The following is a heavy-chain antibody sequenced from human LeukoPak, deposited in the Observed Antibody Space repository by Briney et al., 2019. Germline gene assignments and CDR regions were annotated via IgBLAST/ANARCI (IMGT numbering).Heavy chain of an antibody. V-gene: IGHV4-39*01. Sequence: SETLSLTCTVSGGSISSSSYYWGWIRQPPGQGLEWIGSIYYSGSTYYNPSLKSRVTISVDTSKNQFSLKLSSVTAADTAVYYCARLGSTVVVPAAVYYFDYWGQGTLVTVSS. CDR2: IYYSGST. D-gene: IGHD2-2*01. CDR1: GGSISSSSYY. CDR3: ARLGSTVVVPAAVYYFDY. J-gene: IGHJ4*02.